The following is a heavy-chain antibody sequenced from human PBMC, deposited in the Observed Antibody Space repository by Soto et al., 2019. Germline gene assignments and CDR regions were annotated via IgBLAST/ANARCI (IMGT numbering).Heavy chain of an antibody. CDR2: ISYDGSNK. CDR3: ARTGGDCYSCWFDP. D-gene: IGHD2-21*02. Sequence: GGSLRLSCAASGFTFSSYAMHWVRQAPGKGLEWVAFISYDGSNKYYADSVKGRFTISRDNSKNTLYLQMNSLRAEDTAVYYCARTGGDCYSCWFDPWGQGTLVTVSS. CDR1: GFTFSSYA. J-gene: IGHJ5*02. V-gene: IGHV3-30-3*01.